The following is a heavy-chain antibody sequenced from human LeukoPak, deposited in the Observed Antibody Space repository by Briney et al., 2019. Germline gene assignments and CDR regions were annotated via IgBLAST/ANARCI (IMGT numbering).Heavy chain of an antibody. CDR2: IWYDGSNK. CDR1: GFTFSTYG. J-gene: IGHJ4*02. Sequence: GRSLRLSCAASGFTFSTYGRHWVRQAPGKGLEWVAIIWYDGSNKYYADSVKGRFIISRDNSKNTLYLQMNSLRAEDTAVYYCARGPGITAAGTFTSFFDYWGQGTLVTVSS. V-gene: IGHV3-33*01. CDR3: ARGPGITAAGTFTSFFDY. D-gene: IGHD6-13*01.